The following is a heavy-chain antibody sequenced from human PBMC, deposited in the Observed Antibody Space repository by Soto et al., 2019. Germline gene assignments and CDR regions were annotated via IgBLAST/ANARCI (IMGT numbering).Heavy chain of an antibody. Sequence: SETLSITCRVSGASVSSDTHFWSWIRHPPGKGLEWIGYVYRSGTTNSSPALKSRVTVSEDKWKNQFSLSLNSVTAADTAVYYCAREDMSRPFPFDSWGTGIQVT. CDR2: VYRSGTT. CDR1: GASVSSDTHF. J-gene: IGHJ4*02. V-gene: IGHV4-61*01. D-gene: IGHD2-15*01. CDR3: AREDMSRPFPFDS.